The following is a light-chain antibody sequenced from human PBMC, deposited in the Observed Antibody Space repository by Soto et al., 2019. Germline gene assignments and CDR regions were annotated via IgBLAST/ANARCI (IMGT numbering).Light chain of an antibody. CDR2: EVS. V-gene: IGLV2-14*01. CDR3: ISYTSISTLV. CDR1: SSDVGGYNY. J-gene: IGLJ2*01. Sequence: QSALTQPASVSGSPGQSITISCTGTSSDVGGYNYVSWYQHHPGKAPKLMIYEVSNRPSGVSNRFSGSKSGNTASLTISGLQPEDEADYYCISYTSISTLVFGGGTKLTVL.